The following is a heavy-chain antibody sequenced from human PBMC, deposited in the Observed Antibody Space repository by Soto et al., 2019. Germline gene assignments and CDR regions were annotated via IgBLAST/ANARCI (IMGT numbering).Heavy chain of an antibody. CDR3: AREPPGIVPFDI. Sequence: EVQLVESGGGLVQPGGSLRLSCAASGFTVSSDYMSWVRQPPGKGLEWVSLIYSGGITYYADSVKGRFTISRDNSKNTVYLQMNSLRVEDTAMYYCAREPPGIVPFDIWGQGTMVTVSS. D-gene: IGHD2-21*01. V-gene: IGHV3-66*01. CDR2: IYSGGIT. CDR1: GFTVSSDY. J-gene: IGHJ3*02.